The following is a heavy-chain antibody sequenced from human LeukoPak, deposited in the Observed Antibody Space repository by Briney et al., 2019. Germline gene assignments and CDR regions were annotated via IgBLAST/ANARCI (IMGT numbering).Heavy chain of an antibody. Sequence: GGSLRLSCAASGFTFHDNGMSWIRQAPGKGLEWVSGINWNGDSTGYADSVKGRFTISRDNAKNSLYLQMNTLRAEDTALYHCARGFNTAMVNLFDYWGQGTLVTVSS. D-gene: IGHD5-18*01. V-gene: IGHV3-20*01. J-gene: IGHJ4*02. CDR1: GFTFHDNG. CDR2: INWNGDST. CDR3: ARGFNTAMVNLFDY.